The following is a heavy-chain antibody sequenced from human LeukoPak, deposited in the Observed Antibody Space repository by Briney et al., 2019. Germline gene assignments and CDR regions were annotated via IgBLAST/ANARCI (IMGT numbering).Heavy chain of an antibody. D-gene: IGHD2/OR15-2a*01. Sequence: SETLSLTCTVSGGSLNNYYWSWVRQTAGKGREWIGRIYPTGSTNYNPSLKSRVTMSGDTSKNQFSLRMKSVTAADTAVYYCVRDDPGSQNYYFDYWGQGTLVTVSS. CDR1: GGSLNNYY. V-gene: IGHV4-4*07. CDR3: VRDDPGSQNYYFDY. J-gene: IGHJ4*02. CDR2: IYPTGST.